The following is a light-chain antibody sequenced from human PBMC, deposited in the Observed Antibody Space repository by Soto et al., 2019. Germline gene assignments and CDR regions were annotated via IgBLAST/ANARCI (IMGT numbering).Light chain of an antibody. V-gene: IGKV3-11*01. CDR3: QQRSNWTIT. Sequence: DIVLTQSPATLSLSPGERATLSCRASQSVSSYLAWYQQKPGQAPRVLIYGASTRETGIPDRFSGSGSGTEFTLTISSLEPEDFEIYYCQQRSNWTITFGQGTRLEIK. CDR1: QSVSSY. CDR2: GAS. J-gene: IGKJ5*01.